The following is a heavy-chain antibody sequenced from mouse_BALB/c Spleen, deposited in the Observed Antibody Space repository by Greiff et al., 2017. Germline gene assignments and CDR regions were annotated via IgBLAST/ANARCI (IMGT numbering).Heavy chain of an antibody. CDR3: ARSSDYDDGFYAMDY. D-gene: IGHD2-4*01. CDR2: IYPGDGDT. V-gene: IGHV1-80*01. J-gene: IGHJ4*01. Sequence: QVQLQQSGAELVRPGSSVKISCKASGYAFSSYWMNWVKQRPGQGLEWIGQIYPGDGDTNYNGKFKGKATLTADKSSSTAYMQLSSLTSEDSAVYFCARSSDYDDGFYAMDYWGQGTSVTVSS. CDR1: GYAFSSYW.